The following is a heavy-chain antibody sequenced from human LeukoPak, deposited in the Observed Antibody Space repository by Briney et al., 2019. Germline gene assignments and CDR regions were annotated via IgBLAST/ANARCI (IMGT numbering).Heavy chain of an antibody. J-gene: IGHJ6*02. CDR2: ISWNSGSI. CDR3: AKARRYSSSSRPYYYYYGMDV. V-gene: IGHV3-9*01. CDR1: GFTFDDYA. D-gene: IGHD6-6*01. Sequence: GGSLRLSCAASGFTFDDYAMHWVRQAPGKGLEWVSGISWNSGSIGYADSVKGRFTISRDNAKNSLCLQMNSLRAEDTALYYCAKARRYSSSSRPYYYYYGMDVWGQGTTVTVSS.